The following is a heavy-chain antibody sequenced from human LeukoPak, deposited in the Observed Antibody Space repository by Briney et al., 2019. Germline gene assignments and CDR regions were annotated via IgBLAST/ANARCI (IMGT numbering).Heavy chain of an antibody. J-gene: IGHJ3*02. CDR1: GYSFASYW. CDR2: IYPGDSDT. Sequence: GEYLKISCKGSGYSFASYWIGWVRQMPGKGLEWMGIIYPGDSDTRYSPSFQGQATISADKSISTAYLQWSSLKASDTAMYYCARQYCSGGSCYPNAFDIWGQGTMVTVSS. V-gene: IGHV5-51*01. CDR3: ARQYCSGGSCYPNAFDI. D-gene: IGHD2-15*01.